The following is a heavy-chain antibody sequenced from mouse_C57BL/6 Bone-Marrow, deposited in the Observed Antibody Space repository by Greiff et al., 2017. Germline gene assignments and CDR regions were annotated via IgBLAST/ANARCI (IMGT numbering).Heavy chain of an antibody. CDR2: IHPNSGST. J-gene: IGHJ3*01. CDR3: ARRGVGYSGGFAY. V-gene: IGHV1-64*01. Sequence: QVQLQQPGAELVKPGASVKLSCKASGYTFTSYWMHWVKQRPGQGLEWIGMIHPNSGSTNYNEKFKSKATLTVDKSSSTAYMQLSSLTSEDSAVYDCARRGVGYSGGFAYWGQGTLVTVSA. CDR1: GYTFTSYW. D-gene: IGHD2-3*01.